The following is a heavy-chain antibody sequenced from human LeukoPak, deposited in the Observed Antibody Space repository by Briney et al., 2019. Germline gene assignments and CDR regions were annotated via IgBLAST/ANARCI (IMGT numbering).Heavy chain of an antibody. D-gene: IGHD4-17*01. CDR3: AKVPITVTRNFDY. CDR1: GFTFSNYV. Sequence: GGSLILSCAASGFTFSNYVMSWVRQAPGKGLEWVSSMSGSGGNTYYADSVKGRFTISRDNSKNTLYLQMNSLRAEDTAVYYCAKVPITVTRNFDYWGQGTLVTVSS. V-gene: IGHV3-23*01. CDR2: MSGSGGNT. J-gene: IGHJ4*02.